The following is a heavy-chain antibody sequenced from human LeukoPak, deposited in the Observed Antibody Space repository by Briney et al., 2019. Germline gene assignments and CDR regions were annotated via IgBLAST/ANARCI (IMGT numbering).Heavy chain of an antibody. CDR3: ARDLRRRGATTGYIDP. CDR2: ISYDGSNK. J-gene: IGHJ5*02. Sequence: GGSLRLSCAASGFTFSSYAMHWVRQAPGKGLEWVAVISYDGSNKYYADSVKGRFTISRDNSKNTLYLQMNSLRAEDTAVYYCARDLRRRGATTGYIDPWGQGTLVTVSS. D-gene: IGHD1-26*01. CDR1: GFTFSSYA. V-gene: IGHV3-30*04.